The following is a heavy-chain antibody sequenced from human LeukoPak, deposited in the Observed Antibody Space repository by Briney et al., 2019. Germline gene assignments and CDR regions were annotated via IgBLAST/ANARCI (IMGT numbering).Heavy chain of an antibody. V-gene: IGHV4-59*07. Sequence: SDTLSLTCTVSGGSISSYYWSWIRQPPGKGLDWIGYIYYSGTTNYNPSLKSRVTISVDTSKNQFSLKLSSVTAADTAVYYCARRYCSGGSCYFDYWGQGTLVTVSS. D-gene: IGHD2-15*01. CDR2: IYYSGTT. CDR1: GGSISSYY. CDR3: ARRYCSGGSCYFDY. J-gene: IGHJ4*02.